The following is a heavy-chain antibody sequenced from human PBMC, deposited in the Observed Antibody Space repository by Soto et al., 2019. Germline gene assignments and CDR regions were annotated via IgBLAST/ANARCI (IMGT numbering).Heavy chain of an antibody. Sequence: QVQLQKSGPGLLKPSETLSLTCTVSGGSISSPSYNWGWVRQPPGKGPEWIGSFFYGGRTHYTLYLARRLSISVDTARSPVPLPLTSVTAADTAVYYCATVASTHFDSWGQGALVVVSS. D-gene: IGHD1-1*01. CDR2: FFYGGRT. CDR1: GGSISSPSYN. J-gene: IGHJ4*02. CDR3: ATVASTHFDS. V-gene: IGHV4-39*01.